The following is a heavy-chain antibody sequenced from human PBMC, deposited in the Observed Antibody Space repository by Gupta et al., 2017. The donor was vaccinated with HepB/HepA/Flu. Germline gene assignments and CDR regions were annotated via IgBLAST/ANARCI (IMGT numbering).Heavy chain of an antibody. D-gene: IGHD2-21*01. J-gene: IGHJ5*02. CDR2: INHSGST. Sequence: QVQLQQWGAGLLKPSETLSLTCAVYGGSFSGYYWSWIRQPPGKGLEWIGEINHSGSTNYNPSLKSRVTISVDTSKNQFSLKLSSVTAADTAVYYCARAEVRRSFDPWGQGTLVTVSS. V-gene: IGHV4-34*01. CDR3: ARAEVRRSFDP. CDR1: GGSFSGYY.